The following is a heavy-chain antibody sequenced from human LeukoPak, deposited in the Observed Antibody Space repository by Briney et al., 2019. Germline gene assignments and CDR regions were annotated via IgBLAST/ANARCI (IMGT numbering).Heavy chain of an antibody. CDR2: IIPILGIA. CDR3: AREKRQQLANWFDP. CDR1: GGTFSSYA. J-gene: IGHJ5*02. V-gene: IGHV1-69*04. D-gene: IGHD6-13*01. Sequence: SVKVSCKASGGTFSSYAISWVRQAPGQGLEWMGRIIPILGIANYAQKFQGRVTITADKSTSTAYMELSSLRSEDTAVYYCAREKRQQLANWFDPWGQGTLVTVSS.